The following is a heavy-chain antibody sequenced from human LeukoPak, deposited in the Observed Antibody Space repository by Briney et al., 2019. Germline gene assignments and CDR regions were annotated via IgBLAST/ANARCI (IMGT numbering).Heavy chain of an antibody. CDR2: IYSDNT. CDR1: GFTFSSYA. D-gene: IGHD4/OR15-4a*01. Sequence: GGSLRLSCTASGFTFSSYAMSWVRQAPGKGLEWVSFIYSDNTHYSDSVKGRFTISRDNSKNTLYLQMNSLRAEDTAVYYCARRAGAYSHPYDYWGQGTLVTVSS. CDR3: ARRAGAYSHPYDY. V-gene: IGHV3-53*01. J-gene: IGHJ4*02.